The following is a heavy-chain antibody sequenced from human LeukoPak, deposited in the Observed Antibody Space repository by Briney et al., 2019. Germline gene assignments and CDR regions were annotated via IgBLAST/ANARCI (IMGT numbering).Heavy chain of an antibody. CDR2: INRDGSEK. CDR1: GFTFSKSW. CDR3: ARDNANRGPLEY. D-gene: IGHD3-16*01. Sequence: GGSLRLSCRDSGFTFSKSWMTWVRQPPGKGLEWVANINRDGSEKYYGDSVKGRFTISRDNAKNSLYLQMNNLRAEDTAVYYCARDNANRGPLEYWDQGTLVTVSS. J-gene: IGHJ4*02. V-gene: IGHV3-7*01.